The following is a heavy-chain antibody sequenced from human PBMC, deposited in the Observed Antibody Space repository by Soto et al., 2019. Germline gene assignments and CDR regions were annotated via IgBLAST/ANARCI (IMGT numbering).Heavy chain of an antibody. CDR2: INHSGST. J-gene: IGHJ4*02. Sequence: QVQLQQWGAGLLKPPETLSLTCAAYGGSFSVYYWSWIRQSPGKGLEWIGEINHSGSTNYNPSLESRVTLSLDASKNQLSLRLSSVTAADTAVYYCARGEGPAPPYWGQGTLVTVSS. CDR1: GGSFSVYY. D-gene: IGHD2-2*01. CDR3: ARGEGPAPPY. V-gene: IGHV4-34*01.